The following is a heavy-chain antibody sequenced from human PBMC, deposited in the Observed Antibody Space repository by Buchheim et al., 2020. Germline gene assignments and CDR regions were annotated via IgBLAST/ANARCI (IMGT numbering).Heavy chain of an antibody. V-gene: IGHV3-74*01. CDR1: GFTFSSFW. Sequence: EVQLVESGGGLVQPGGSLRLSCAASGFTFSSFWMHWVRQAPGKGLVWVSRINSDGSSTSYAESVKGRLPIPRDNAKNTLYLQRNSRRFEDTAVYYCVRGYDFWSGYYTRWFDPWGQGTL. CDR3: VRGYDFWSGYYTRWFDP. D-gene: IGHD3-3*01. CDR2: INSDGSST. J-gene: IGHJ5*02.